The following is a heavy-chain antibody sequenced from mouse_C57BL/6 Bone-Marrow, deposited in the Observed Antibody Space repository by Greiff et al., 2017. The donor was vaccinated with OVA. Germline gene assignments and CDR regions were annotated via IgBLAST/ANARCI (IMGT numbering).Heavy chain of an antibody. V-gene: IGHV1-69*01. Sequence: QVQLQQPGAELVMPGASVKLSCKASGYTFTSYWMHWVKQRPGQGLEWIGEIDPSDSYTNYNQKFTGKSTLTVDKSSSTAYMQLSSLTSEDSAVYYCARGVRSTVVDYCDYWGQGTTLTVSS. CDR1: GYTFTSYW. CDR2: IDPSDSYT. J-gene: IGHJ2*01. CDR3: ARGVRSTVVDYCDY. D-gene: IGHD1-1*01.